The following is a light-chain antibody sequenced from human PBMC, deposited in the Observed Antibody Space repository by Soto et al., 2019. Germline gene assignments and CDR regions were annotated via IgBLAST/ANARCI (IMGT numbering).Light chain of an antibody. Sequence: EIVLTQSPGTLSLSPGERATLSCRAGQTLSSTFLAWYQQKPAQAPRLLIYGASSRATGVPDRFSGSGSGTDFTLTISRVEPEDFAVYYCQQFVTSPTFGGGTRVEIK. J-gene: IGKJ4*01. V-gene: IGKV3-20*01. CDR1: QTLSSTF. CDR3: QQFVTSPT. CDR2: GAS.